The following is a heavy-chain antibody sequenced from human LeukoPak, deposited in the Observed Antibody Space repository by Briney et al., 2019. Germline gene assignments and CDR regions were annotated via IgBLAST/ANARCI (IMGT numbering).Heavy chain of an antibody. Sequence: GGSLRLSCVASGFTFSSHSMNWVRQAPGRGLEWVSSINTRGRSTFYRDSVKGRFTIPRDNAKSALYLHMNSLRAEDTAVYFCARELAGRQDLDYWGQGTLVTVSS. V-gene: IGHV3-21*01. CDR3: ARELAGRQDLDY. CDR1: GFTFSSHS. CDR2: INTRGRST. J-gene: IGHJ4*02.